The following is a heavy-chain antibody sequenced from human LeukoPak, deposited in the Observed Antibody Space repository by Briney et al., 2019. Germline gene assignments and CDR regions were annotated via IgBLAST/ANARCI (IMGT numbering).Heavy chain of an antibody. CDR2: INAGNGNT. V-gene: IGHV1-3*03. CDR1: GYTFTGYY. CDR3: ARVVRYSSGPLTDLLPYYFDY. D-gene: IGHD6-19*01. Sequence: ASVKVSCKASGYTFTGYYMHWVRQTPGQRLEWMGWINAGNGNTKYSQEFQGRVTITRDTSASAVYMELSSLRSDDMAGYYCARVVRYSSGPLTDLLPYYFDYWGQGTLVTVSS. J-gene: IGHJ4*02.